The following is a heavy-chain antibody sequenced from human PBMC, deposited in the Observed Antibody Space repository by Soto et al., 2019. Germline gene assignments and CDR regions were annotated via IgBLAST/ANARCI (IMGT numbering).Heavy chain of an antibody. J-gene: IGHJ3*02. CDR3: ARDLGVAGPNDAFDI. CDR1: GGTFSSYA. CDR2: IIPIFGTA. D-gene: IGHD6-19*01. V-gene: IGHV1-69*13. Sequence: SVKVSCKASGGTFSSYAIGWVRQAPGQGLEWMGGIIPIFGTANYAQKFQGRVTITADESTSTAYMELSSLRSEDTAVYYCARDLGVAGPNDAFDIWGQGTMVTVSS.